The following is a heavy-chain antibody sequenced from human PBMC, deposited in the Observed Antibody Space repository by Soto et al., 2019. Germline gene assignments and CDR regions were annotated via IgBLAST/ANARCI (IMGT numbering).Heavy chain of an antibody. CDR1: GYTFTSYG. J-gene: IGHJ6*02. CDR2: ISAYNGNT. V-gene: IGHV1-18*01. Sequence: QVQLVQSGAEVKKPGASVKVSCKASGYTFTSYGISWVRQAPGQGLEWMGWISAYNGNTNYAQKLQGRVTMTTDTSTSTAYMELRGLRSDDTAVYYCARVPYYDFWSGSIGRRYYGMEGGGQETTLALSS. CDR3: ARVPYYDFWSGSIGRRYYGMEG. D-gene: IGHD3-3*01.